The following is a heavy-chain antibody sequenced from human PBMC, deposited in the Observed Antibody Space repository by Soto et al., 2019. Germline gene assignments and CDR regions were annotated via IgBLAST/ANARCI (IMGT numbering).Heavy chain of an antibody. Sequence: EVQLVESGGGLIQPGGSLRLSCAASGFTVSSNYMSWVRQAPGKGLEWVSVIYSGGSTYYADSVKGRFTISRDNSKNTLYLQMNSLRAEDTAVYYCARGADDSSGPWDYWGQGTLVTVSS. V-gene: IGHV3-53*01. J-gene: IGHJ4*02. CDR3: ARGADDSSGPWDY. CDR1: GFTVSSNY. D-gene: IGHD3-22*01. CDR2: IYSGGST.